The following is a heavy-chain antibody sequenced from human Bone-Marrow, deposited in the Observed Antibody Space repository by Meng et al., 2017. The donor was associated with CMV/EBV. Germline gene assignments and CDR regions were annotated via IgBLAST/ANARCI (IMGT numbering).Heavy chain of an antibody. CDR1: GGSISSYY. Sequence: SETLSLTCTVYGGSISSYYWSWIRQPPGKGLEWIGYIYYSGSTNYNPSLKSRVTISVDTSKNQFSLKLSSVTAADTAVYYCAGDNVVWFGDPGGMDVWGQGTTVTVSS. CDR2: IYYSGST. CDR3: AGDNVVWFGDPGGMDV. V-gene: IGHV4-59*01. D-gene: IGHD3-10*01. J-gene: IGHJ6*02.